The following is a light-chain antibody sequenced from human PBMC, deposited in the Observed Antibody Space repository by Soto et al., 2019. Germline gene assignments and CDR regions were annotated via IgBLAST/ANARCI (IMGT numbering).Light chain of an antibody. Sequence: QCALTQPASVSGFPGQSITISCTGTSSDVGYNYVSWYQQHPGKVPTLMIYDVSNRPSGVSNRFSGSKSGNTASLTISGLQAEDEADYYCSSYTGSSTPYVFGTGTKVTVL. J-gene: IGLJ1*01. CDR2: DVS. CDR3: SSYTGSSTPYV. CDR1: SSDVGYNY. V-gene: IGLV2-14*03.